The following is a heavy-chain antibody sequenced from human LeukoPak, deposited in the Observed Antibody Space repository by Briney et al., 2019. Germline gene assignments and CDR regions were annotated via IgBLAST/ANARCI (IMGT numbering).Heavy chain of an antibody. CDR1: GGSISSSNYY. V-gene: IGHV4-39*01. J-gene: IGHJ4*02. CDR2: IYYSGTT. Sequence: SGTLSLTCTVSGGSISSSNYYWGWIRQPPGKGLEWIGSIYYSGTTYYNTSLKSRVTISVDTSKNQFYLKLSSVTAADTAVYYCASGGSCSALCLGNYWGQGTLVTVSS. CDR3: ASGGSCSALCLGNY. D-gene: IGHD2-15*01.